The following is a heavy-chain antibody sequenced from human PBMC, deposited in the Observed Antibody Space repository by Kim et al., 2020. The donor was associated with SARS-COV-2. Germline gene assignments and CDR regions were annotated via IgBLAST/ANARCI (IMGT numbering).Heavy chain of an antibody. CDR1: GFTFGDYA. D-gene: IGHD6-19*01. CDR3: AKEDRRRSSGWNHYFDY. CDR2: ITWHSGSI. Sequence: GGSLRLSCVASGFTFGDYAMHWVRQAPGKGLEWVSGITWHSGSIGYADSVRGRFTISRDNAKNSLYLQMNSLRAEDTALYYCAKEDRRRSSGWNHYFDYWGQGSLVTVSS. V-gene: IGHV3-9*01. J-gene: IGHJ4*02.